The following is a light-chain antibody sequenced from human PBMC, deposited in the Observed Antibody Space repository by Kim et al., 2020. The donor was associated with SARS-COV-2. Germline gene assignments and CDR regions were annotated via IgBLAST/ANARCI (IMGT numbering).Light chain of an antibody. CDR1: QSVSSTY. J-gene: IGKJ1*01. CDR2: GES. V-gene: IGKV3-20*01. CDR3: QQYGSSPPWT. Sequence: PGERATLSCRASQSVSSTYLAWYQKNPGQAPRLLIYGESNRATGIPDRFSVSGSGTDFTLTISRLEPEDFALYYCQQYGSSPPWTFGQGTKVDIK.